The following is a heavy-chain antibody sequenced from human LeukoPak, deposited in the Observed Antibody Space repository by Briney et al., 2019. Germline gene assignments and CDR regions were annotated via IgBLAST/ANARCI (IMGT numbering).Heavy chain of an antibody. J-gene: IGHJ6*04. V-gene: IGHV4-59*01. CDR1: GGSFSSYY. CDR2: IYYSGST. D-gene: IGHD5-12*01. Sequence: SETLSLTCTLSGGSFSSYYWSWIRQPPGKGLEWIGYIYYSGSTNYNPPLKSRVTISVDTSKNQFSLKLSSVTATDTAVYYCARAGYSGSDFSVWGKGSTVTVSS. CDR3: ARAGYSGSDFSV.